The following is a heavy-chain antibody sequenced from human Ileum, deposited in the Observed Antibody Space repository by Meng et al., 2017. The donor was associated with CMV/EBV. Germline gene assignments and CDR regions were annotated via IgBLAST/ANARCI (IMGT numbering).Heavy chain of an antibody. D-gene: IGHD3-10*01. J-gene: IGHJ4*02. Sequence: QIPLKESGPTLVKPPETLTLTCTFSGFSLSTTRMAVGWIRQPPGKALEWLALIYWDDDKRYSPSLNSRLTITKDTSKNQVVLTMTNMDPVDTATYYCVRKGDFGYYFDSWGQGTLVTVSS. CDR1: GFSLSTTRMA. CDR3: VRKGDFGYYFDS. CDR2: IYWDDDK. V-gene: IGHV2-5*02.